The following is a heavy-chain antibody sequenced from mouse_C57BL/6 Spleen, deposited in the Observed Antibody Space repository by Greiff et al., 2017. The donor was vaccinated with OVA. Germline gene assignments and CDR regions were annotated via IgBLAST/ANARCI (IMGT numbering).Heavy chain of an antibody. CDR3: ARSTTVVARAMDY. CDR2: IDPSDSYT. Sequence: VQLQQPGAELVRPGTSVKLSCKASGYTFTSYWMHWVKQRPGQGLEWIGVIDPSDSYTNYNQKFKGKATLTVDTSSSTAYMQLSSLTSEDSAVYYCARSTTVVARAMDYWGQGTSVTVSS. V-gene: IGHV1-59*01. D-gene: IGHD1-1*01. CDR1: GYTFTSYW. J-gene: IGHJ4*01.